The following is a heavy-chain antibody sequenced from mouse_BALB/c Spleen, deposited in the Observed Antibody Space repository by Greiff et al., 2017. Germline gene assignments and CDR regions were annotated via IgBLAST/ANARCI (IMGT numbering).Heavy chain of an antibody. CDR2: IYPGSGNT. Sequence: QVQLKQSGAELARPGASVKLSCKASGYTFTDYYINWVKQRTGQGLEWIGEIYPGSGNTYYNEKFKGKATLTADKSSSTAYMQLSSLTSGDSAVYFCAREDGGFDYWGQGTTLTVSS. CDR3: AREDGGFDY. CDR1: GYTFTDYY. J-gene: IGHJ2*01. V-gene: IGHV1-77*01.